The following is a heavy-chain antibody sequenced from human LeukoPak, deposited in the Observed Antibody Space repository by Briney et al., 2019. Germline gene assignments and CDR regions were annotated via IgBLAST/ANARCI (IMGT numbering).Heavy chain of an antibody. CDR3: TRHGNGDDTSGYTDY. CDR2: IRNKANDYAT. CDR1: GSTFSASA. Sequence: GGSLRLXCAASGSTFSASAMHWVRQASGKELEWVGRIRNKANDYATLYAASVKGRFTISRDDSTNMAYLQMNSLNTEDTAMYYCTRHGNGDDTSGYTDYWGQGTLVTVSS. V-gene: IGHV3-73*01. D-gene: IGHD3-22*01. J-gene: IGHJ4*02.